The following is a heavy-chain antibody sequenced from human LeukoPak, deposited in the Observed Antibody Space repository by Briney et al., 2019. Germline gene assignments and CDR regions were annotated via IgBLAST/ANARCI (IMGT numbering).Heavy chain of an antibody. CDR2: ISGGTT. CDR3: SRGSGWLSVY. Sequence: PGRSLRLSCTASGFPFGVYLMSWFRQAPGKGREGIGFISGGTTEYDASVKGRFTISRDDSTSIAYLQMNSLTTEDTAVYYCSRGSGWLSVYWGQGTLVTVSS. J-gene: IGHJ4*02. D-gene: IGHD6-19*01. V-gene: IGHV3-49*03. CDR1: GFPFGVYL.